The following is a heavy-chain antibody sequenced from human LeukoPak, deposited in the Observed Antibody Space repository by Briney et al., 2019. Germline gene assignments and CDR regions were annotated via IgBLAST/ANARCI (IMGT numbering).Heavy chain of an antibody. Sequence: PSETLSLTCTVSGGSIGSSSYYWAWIRQPPGKGLEYIGSYSGSTYYNPSLKSRVTISVDTSKKQFSLKLSSVTAADTAVYYCARSSYGAGSKPYWVDYWGQGTLVTVSS. CDR2: YSGST. CDR1: GGSIGSSSYY. D-gene: IGHD3-10*01. J-gene: IGHJ4*02. CDR3: ARSSYGAGSKPYWVDY. V-gene: IGHV4-39*01.